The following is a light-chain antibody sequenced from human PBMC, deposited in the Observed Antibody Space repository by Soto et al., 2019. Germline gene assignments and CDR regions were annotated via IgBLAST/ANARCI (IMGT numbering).Light chain of an antibody. Sequence: EIVLTQSPATLSLSPGERATLSRRASQSVSSYLAWYQQKPGQAPRLLIYDASSRATGIPARFSGSGSGTDFTLTISSLEPEDFAVYYCQQRSNWLTFGGGTKVEIK. CDR1: QSVSSY. CDR3: QQRSNWLT. V-gene: IGKV3-11*01. CDR2: DAS. J-gene: IGKJ4*01.